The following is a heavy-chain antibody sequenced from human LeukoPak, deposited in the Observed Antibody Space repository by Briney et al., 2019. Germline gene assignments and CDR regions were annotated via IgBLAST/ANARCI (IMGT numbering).Heavy chain of an antibody. CDR3: VKGSADVRPYYFDY. CDR1: GFTFSNCA. Sequence: GGSLRLSRAGSGFTFSNCAMSWVRQAPGKGLEWVSAITGSGGDTYHADSVRGRFTISRDNSKNTLYLQMDSLRAEDTAVYYCVKGSADVRPYYFDYWGQGTLVTVPS. CDR2: ITGSGGDT. D-gene: IGHD2-21*01. V-gene: IGHV3-23*01. J-gene: IGHJ4*02.